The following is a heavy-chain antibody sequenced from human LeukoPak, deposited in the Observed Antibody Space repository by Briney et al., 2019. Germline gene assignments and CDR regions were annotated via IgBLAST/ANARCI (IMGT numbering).Heavy chain of an antibody. V-gene: IGHV3-15*01. D-gene: IGHD2-15*01. J-gene: IGHJ4*02. CDR1: GFTFSNAW. CDR3: AKNPLRAAPAFFDY. Sequence: GGSLRLSCAASGFTFSNAWMSWVRQAPGKGLEWVGRIKSKTDGGTTDYAAPVKGRFTISRDDSKNTPYLQMNSLKTEDTAVYYCAKNPLRAAPAFFDYWGRGTLVTVSS. CDR2: IKSKTDGGTT.